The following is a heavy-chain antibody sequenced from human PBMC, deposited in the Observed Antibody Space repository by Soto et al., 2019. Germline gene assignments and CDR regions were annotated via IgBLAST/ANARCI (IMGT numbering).Heavy chain of an antibody. D-gene: IGHD4-17*01. J-gene: IGHJ5*02. CDR3: ARRRWLTTSWFDP. CDR1: GGSITSSSYY. CDR2: IDYRGNT. V-gene: IGHV4-39*01. Sequence: PSETLSLTCTVSGGSITSSSYYWGWIRQSPGKGLEWIGDIDYRGNTYYNPSLKSRVTIPADTSKNQFSLKLTHVTAADTAVYYCARRRWLTTSWFDPWGQGILVTVSS.